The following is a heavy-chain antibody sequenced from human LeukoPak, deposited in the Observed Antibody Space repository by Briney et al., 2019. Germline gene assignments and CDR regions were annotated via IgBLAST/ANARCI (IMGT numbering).Heavy chain of an antibody. V-gene: IGHV3-74*01. CDR3: ARDLNYEGLFDY. CDR2: INSDGSST. Sequence: PGGSLRLSCAASGFTFSSYWVHWVRQAPGKGLVWVSRINSDGSSTNYADSVKGRFTISRDNAKNTLYLQMNSLRADDTAVYYCARDLNYEGLFDYWGQGTLVTVSS. D-gene: IGHD4-11*01. CDR1: GFTFSSYW. J-gene: IGHJ4*02.